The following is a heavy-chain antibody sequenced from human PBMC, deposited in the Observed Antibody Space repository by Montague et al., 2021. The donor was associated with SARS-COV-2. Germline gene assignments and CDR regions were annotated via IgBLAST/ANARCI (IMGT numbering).Heavy chain of an antibody. CDR3: AREDGWNWFDP. V-gene: IGHV4-59*01. D-gene: IGHD5-24*01. Sequence: SETLSLTCTVSGGSISSSYWSWIRQPPGKGLEWIGYIYYRGSTNYNPSLETRVTISVDPSKNQFSLKLSSVTAADTAVYYCAREDGWNWFDPWGQGTLVSVSS. CDR1: GGSISSSY. J-gene: IGHJ5*02. CDR2: IYYRGST.